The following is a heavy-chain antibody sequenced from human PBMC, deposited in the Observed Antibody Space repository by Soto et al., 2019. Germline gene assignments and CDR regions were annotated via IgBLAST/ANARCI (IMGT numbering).Heavy chain of an antibody. Sequence: QVQLVQSGAEVKKPGSSVKVSCKASGGTFSSYAISWVRRAPGQGLEWMGGIIPIFGTANYAQKFQGRVTITADESTSTAYMELSSLRSEDTAVYYCARSRGFWSGYYTGIKDYYGMDVWGQGTTVTVSS. J-gene: IGHJ6*02. V-gene: IGHV1-69*12. D-gene: IGHD3-3*01. CDR1: GGTFSSYA. CDR2: IIPIFGTA. CDR3: ARSRGFWSGYYTGIKDYYGMDV.